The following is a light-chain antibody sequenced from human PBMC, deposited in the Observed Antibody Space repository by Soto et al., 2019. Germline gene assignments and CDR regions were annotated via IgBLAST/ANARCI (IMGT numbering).Light chain of an antibody. Sequence: QSALTQPASVSGSPGQSIAISCTGTSSDDAFYNYVSWYQQHPGKAPKLMIYDVSNRPSGVSNRFSGSKSGNTASLTISGLQAEDEADYYCSSYTTNRTLVFGTGTKLTVL. J-gene: IGLJ1*01. CDR3: SSYTTNRTLV. V-gene: IGLV2-14*01. CDR1: SSDDAFYNY. CDR2: DVS.